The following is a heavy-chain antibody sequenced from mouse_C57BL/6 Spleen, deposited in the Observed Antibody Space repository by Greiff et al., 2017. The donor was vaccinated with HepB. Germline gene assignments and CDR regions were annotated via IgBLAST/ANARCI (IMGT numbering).Heavy chain of an antibody. CDR2: INPSSGYT. J-gene: IGHJ2*01. D-gene: IGHD1-1*01. CDR1: GYTFTSYT. CDR3: ARGVQYDYYGSEVDY. V-gene: IGHV1-4*01. Sequence: QVQLQQSGAELARPGASVKMSCKASGYTFTSYTMHWVKQRPGQGLEWIGYINPSSGYTKYNQKFKDKATLTADKSSSTAYMQLSSLTSEDSAVYYCARGVQYDYYGSEVDYWGQGTTLTVSS.